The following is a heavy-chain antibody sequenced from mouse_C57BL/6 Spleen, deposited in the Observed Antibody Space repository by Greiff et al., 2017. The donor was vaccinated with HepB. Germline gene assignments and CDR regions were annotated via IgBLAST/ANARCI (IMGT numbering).Heavy chain of an antibody. CDR3: ARGGYSNFYFDY. CDR2: IDPSDSYT. D-gene: IGHD2-5*01. J-gene: IGHJ2*01. CDR1: GYTFTSYW. Sequence: QVQLQQPGAELVMPGASVKLSCKASGYTFTSYWMHWVKQRPGQGLEWIGEIDPSDSYTKYNQKFKGKSTLTVDKSSSTAYMQLSSLTSEDSAVYYCARGGYSNFYFDYWGQGTTLTVSS. V-gene: IGHV1-69*01.